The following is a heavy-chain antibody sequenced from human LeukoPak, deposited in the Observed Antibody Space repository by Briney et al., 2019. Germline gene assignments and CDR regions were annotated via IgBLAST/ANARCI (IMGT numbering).Heavy chain of an antibody. CDR3: AKDLAIYPDIVVVPAAIGAGAFDI. V-gene: IGHV3-53*01. Sequence: PGGSLRLSCAASGFAVSNNYMNWVRQAPGKGLEWISLIYTDGGTYYADSVKGRFTISRDNSKNTLYLQMNSLRAEDTAVYYCAKDLAIYPDIVVVPAAIGAGAFDIWGQGTMVTVSS. J-gene: IGHJ3*02. D-gene: IGHD2-2*02. CDR2: IYTDGGT. CDR1: GFAVSNNY.